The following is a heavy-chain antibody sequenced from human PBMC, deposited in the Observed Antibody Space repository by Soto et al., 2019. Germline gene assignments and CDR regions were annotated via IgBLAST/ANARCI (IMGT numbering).Heavy chain of an antibody. CDR2: INPNSGGT. V-gene: IGHV1-2*04. J-gene: IGHJ6*02. D-gene: IGHD5-12*01. CDR1: GYTFTGYY. CDR3: ARDKWLRLGNYYYYGMDV. Sequence: QVQLVQSGAEVKKPGASVKVSCKASGYTFTGYYMHWVRQAPGQGLEWMGWINPNSGGTNYAQKFQGWVTMTRDTSISTAYMALSRLRSDDTAVYYCARDKWLRLGNYYYYGMDVWGQGTTVTVSS.